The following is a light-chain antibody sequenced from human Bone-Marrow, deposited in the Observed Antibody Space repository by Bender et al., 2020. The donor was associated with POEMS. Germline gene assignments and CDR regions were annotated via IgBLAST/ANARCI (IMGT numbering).Light chain of an antibody. J-gene: IGLJ1*01. CDR2: EVN. CDR1: SSDVGGFNT. CDR3: SSYIRRPSQV. V-gene: IGLV2-14*01. Sequence: QSALTQPPSVSGSPGQSVTISCAGTSSDVGGFNTVSWYQQHPGKAPKLIIYEVNNRPSGVSNRFSGSKSGNTASLTISGLQTEEEADYYCSSYIRRPSQVFGTGTKVTVL.